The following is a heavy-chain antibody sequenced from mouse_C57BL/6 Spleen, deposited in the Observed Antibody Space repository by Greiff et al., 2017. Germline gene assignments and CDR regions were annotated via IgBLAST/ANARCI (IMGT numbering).Heavy chain of an antibody. J-gene: IGHJ3*01. Sequence: EVHLVESEGGLVQPGSSMKLSCTASGFTFSDYYMAWVSQVPEKGLEWVTNINYDGSSTYYLDSLKSRFIISRDNAKNILYLQMSSLKSEDTATYYCARGGSWFAYWGQGTLVTVSA. CDR3: ARGGSWFAY. V-gene: IGHV5-16*01. CDR2: INYDGSST. CDR1: GFTFSDYY.